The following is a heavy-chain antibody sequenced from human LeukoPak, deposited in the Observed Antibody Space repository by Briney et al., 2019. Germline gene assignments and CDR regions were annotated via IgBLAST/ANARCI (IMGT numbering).Heavy chain of an antibody. V-gene: IGHV4-61*02. CDR1: GGSISISNEY. D-gene: IGHD3-22*01. CDR2: IYTKGIP. Sequence: PSETLSLTCTVSGGSISISNEYWSWMRQPAGKGLEWIGRIYTKGIPNYNPHVKSRVTMSVDKYKNQFSLKLSSVTAADTAVYYCARDVPGDDSSGYYYGYYYYYMDVWGKGTTVTISS. J-gene: IGHJ6*03. CDR3: ARDVPGDDSSGYYYGYYYYYMDV.